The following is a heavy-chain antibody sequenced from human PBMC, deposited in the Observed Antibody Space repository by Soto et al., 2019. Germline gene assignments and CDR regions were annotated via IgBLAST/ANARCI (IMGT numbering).Heavy chain of an antibody. J-gene: IGHJ4*02. CDR3: ARDSTAFLFDY. V-gene: IGHV4-61*01. Sequence: PSETLSLTCTVSGDTVSSGSFYWSWIRQPPGKGLGWIGYIYYSGRTSYNPSLKSRVTISVDTSKNQFALKLSSVTTADTAIYYCARDSTAFLFDYPGQGAQVTVSS. CDR1: GDTVSSGSFY. CDR2: IYYSGRT. D-gene: IGHD3-3*02.